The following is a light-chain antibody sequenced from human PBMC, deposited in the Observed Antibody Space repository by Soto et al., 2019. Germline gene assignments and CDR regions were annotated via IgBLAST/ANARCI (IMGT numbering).Light chain of an antibody. CDR3: QHYNSYSEA. CDR2: KAS. V-gene: IGKV1-5*03. Sequence: IQMTKSSSTLSGSVGDRVTITCLASHTISSWLAWYQQKPGKAPKLLIYKASTLKSGVPSRFSGSGSGTEFTLTISSLQPDDFATYYCQHYNSYSEAFGQGTKVDIK. CDR1: HTISSW. J-gene: IGKJ1*01.